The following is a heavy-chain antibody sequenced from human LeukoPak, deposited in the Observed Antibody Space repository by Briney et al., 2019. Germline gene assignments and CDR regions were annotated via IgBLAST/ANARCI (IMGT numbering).Heavy chain of an antibody. V-gene: IGHV1-69*06. CDR1: GGTFSSYA. Sequence: ASVKVSCKASGGTFSSYAISWVRQAPGQGLEWMGGIIPIFGTANYAQKFQGRVTITADKSTSTAYMELSSLRSEDTAVYYCARRGDYGLSSTYYYYGMDVWGKGTTVTVSS. J-gene: IGHJ6*04. CDR2: IIPIFGTA. D-gene: IGHD4-17*01. CDR3: ARRGDYGLSSTYYYYGMDV.